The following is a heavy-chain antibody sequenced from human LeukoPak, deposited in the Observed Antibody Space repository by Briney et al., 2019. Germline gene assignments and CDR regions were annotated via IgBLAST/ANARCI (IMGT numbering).Heavy chain of an antibody. J-gene: IGHJ4*02. Sequence: GGSLRLSCTASGFTLSSYWMSWVRQAPGKGLEWGANIKEDGSEKYCVDSVKGRFTISRDTPKNSLSLQMNSLRVEDTAVFYCAKERWGSSGHFDLWGQGTLVTVSS. CDR3: AKERWGSSGHFDL. V-gene: IGHV3-7*01. CDR2: IKEDGSEK. CDR1: GFTLSSYW. D-gene: IGHD6-19*01.